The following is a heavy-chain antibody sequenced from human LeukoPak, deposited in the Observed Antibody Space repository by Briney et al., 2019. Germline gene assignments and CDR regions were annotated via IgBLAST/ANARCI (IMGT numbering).Heavy chain of an antibody. D-gene: IGHD6-25*01. CDR3: ARASGGADS. J-gene: IGHJ4*02. CDR1: GFTVNDYW. V-gene: IGHV3-74*01. Sequence: PGGCLRLSCAASGFTVNDYWMYWVRQAPGKGLVWVSLIKTDGRSTTYADSVKGRFTISRDNAKNMVYLQMNSLRAEDTAVYYCARASGGADSWGQGTLVTVSS. CDR2: IKTDGRST.